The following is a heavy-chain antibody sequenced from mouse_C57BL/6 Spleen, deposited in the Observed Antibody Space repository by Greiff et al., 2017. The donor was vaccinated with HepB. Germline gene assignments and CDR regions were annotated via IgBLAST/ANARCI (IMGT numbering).Heavy chain of an antibody. CDR1: GYTFTSYG. J-gene: IGHJ3*01. CDR2: IYPRSGNT. CDR3: ARHYYGSSYAFAC. D-gene: IGHD1-1*01. V-gene: IGHV1-81*01. Sequence: QVQLQQSGAELARPGASVKLSCKASGYTFTSYGISWVKQRTGQGLEWIGEIYPRSGNTYYNEKFKGKATLTADKSSSTAYMELRSLTSEDSAVYFCARHYYGSSYAFACWGQGTLVTVSA.